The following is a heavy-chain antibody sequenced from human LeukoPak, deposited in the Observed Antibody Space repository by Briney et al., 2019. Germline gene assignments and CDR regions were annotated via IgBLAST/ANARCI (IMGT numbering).Heavy chain of an antibody. Sequence: PSETLSLTCAVYGGSFSGYYWSWIRQPPGKGLEWIGEINHSGSTNYNPSLKSRVTISVDTSKNQFSLKLSSVTAADTAVYYCARDYVWGSYRPFDYWGQGTLVTVSS. V-gene: IGHV4-34*01. CDR3: ARDYVWGSYRPFDY. J-gene: IGHJ4*02. CDR2: INHSGST. D-gene: IGHD3-16*02. CDR1: GGSFSGYY.